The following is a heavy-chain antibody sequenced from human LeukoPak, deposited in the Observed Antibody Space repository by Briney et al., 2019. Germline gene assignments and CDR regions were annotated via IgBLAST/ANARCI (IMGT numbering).Heavy chain of an antibody. Sequence: GGSLRLSCTVSGFTVSSNSMSWVRQAPGKGLEWVSFIYSGNTHYSDSVKGRFTISRDNSKNTLYLQMNSLRAEDTAVYYCARRAGAYSHPYDYWGQGTLVTVAS. V-gene: IGHV3-53*01. CDR1: GFTVSSNS. CDR2: IYSGNT. J-gene: IGHJ4*02. D-gene: IGHD4/OR15-4a*01. CDR3: ARRAGAYSHPYDY.